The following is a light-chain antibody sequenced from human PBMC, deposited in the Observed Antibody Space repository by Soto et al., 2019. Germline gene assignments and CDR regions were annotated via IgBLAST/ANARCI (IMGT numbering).Light chain of an antibody. CDR1: SSDVGGYNY. V-gene: IGLV2-14*01. CDR2: EVS. CDR3: SSYTSRPSILG. Sequence: QSALTQPASVSGSPGQSVTISCTGTSSDVGGYNYVSWYQQHPGKAPKLVIFEVSIRPSGVSIRFSGSKSGNTASLTISGLQTEDEADYYCSSYTSRPSILGFGRGTKVTVL. J-gene: IGLJ1*01.